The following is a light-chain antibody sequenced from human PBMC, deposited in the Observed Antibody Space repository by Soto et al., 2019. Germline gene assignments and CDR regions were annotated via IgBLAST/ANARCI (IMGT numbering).Light chain of an antibody. CDR1: QSVSSN. V-gene: IGKV3-15*01. CDR2: GAS. J-gene: IGKJ1*01. Sequence: EIVMTQSPATLSVSPGERDTLSCRASQSVSSNLAWYQKKLGPAPRLLIYGASTRATGIPARFSGSVSGTEFTLTFSSLKSQDFAIYYCLPYLIWPLLTFGQGRNVEI. CDR3: LPYLIWPLLT.